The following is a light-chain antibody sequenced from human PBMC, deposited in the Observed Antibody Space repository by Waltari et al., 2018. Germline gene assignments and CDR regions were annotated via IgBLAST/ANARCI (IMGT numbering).Light chain of an antibody. J-gene: IGLJ3*02. CDR1: NSNIGSNT. Sequence: QSVLTQPPSLSGTPGQRVTISCSGSNSNIGSNTVDWYQVLPGTAPKLLIHGNDPRPSGFPDRFSGSKCGASGSLAISGLQPEDESEYYCAAWDESLKGWVFGGGTRLTVL. V-gene: IGLV1-44*01. CDR2: GND. CDR3: AAWDESLKGWV.